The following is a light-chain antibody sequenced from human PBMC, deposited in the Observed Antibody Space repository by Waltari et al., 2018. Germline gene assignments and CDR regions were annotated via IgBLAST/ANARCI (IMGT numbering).Light chain of an antibody. CDR1: QSVSSNY. CDR2: GAS. J-gene: IGKJ2*01. V-gene: IGKV3-20*01. CDR3: QQYGSSPPKYT. Sequence: ELVLTQSPGNLSLSPGESATLSCSASQSVSSNYLGWYQQKPGQAPRLLIYGASNRATGVPDRFSGSGSGTAFTLTISRLEPEDFAVYYCQQYGSSPPKYTFGQGTKLEI.